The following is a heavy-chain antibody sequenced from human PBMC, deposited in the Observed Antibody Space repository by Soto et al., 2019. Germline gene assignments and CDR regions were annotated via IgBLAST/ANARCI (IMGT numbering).Heavy chain of an antibody. CDR3: ARGMTPPGAPAWYYFDS. Sequence: QVQLQESGPGLMKPSETLSLTCTVSGASITGSSYWSWIRQPAGKGLEWIGRFSLSGTTSYNPSLRSRLTMSADVSKNQFSLRLTSVTAADTALYYCARGMTPPGAPAWYYFDSWGQGTLVTVSS. CDR1: GASITGSSY. D-gene: IGHD2-8*02. V-gene: IGHV4-4*07. CDR2: FSLSGTT. J-gene: IGHJ4*02.